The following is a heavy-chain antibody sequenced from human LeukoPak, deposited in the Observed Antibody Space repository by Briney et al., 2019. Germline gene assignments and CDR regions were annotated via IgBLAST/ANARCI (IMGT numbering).Heavy chain of an antibody. V-gene: IGHV3-30*03. CDR1: GFTISSHG. CDR2: ISYDGSNK. J-gene: IGHJ4*02. CDR3: ARDRY. Sequence: GSLRLSCAVSGFTISSHGMHWVRQAPGKGLEWVAVISYDGSNKYYADSVKGRFTISRDNSKNTLYLQMNSLRAEDTAVYYCARDRYWGQGTLVTVSS.